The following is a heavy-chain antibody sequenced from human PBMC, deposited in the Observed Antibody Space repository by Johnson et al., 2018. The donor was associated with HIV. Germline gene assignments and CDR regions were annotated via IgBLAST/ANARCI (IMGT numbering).Heavy chain of an antibody. D-gene: IGHD5-18*01. V-gene: IGHV3-11*04. J-gene: IGHJ3*01. Sequence: QVQLVESGGGLVKSGGSLRLSCAASGFTFKDYYMNWVRQTPGKGLEWVSHISSSGSTKYYADSVKGRFTISRDNAKKTLYLEMNSLRVDDTAVYYCARESTAWGGDYVGYGLDVWGQGTLVAVSS. CDR3: ARESTAWGGDYVGYGLDV. CDR1: GFTFKDYY. CDR2: ISSSGSTK.